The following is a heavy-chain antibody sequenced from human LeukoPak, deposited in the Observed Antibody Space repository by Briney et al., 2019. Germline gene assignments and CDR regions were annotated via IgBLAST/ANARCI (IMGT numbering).Heavy chain of an antibody. CDR1: GGSINSYY. Sequence: SETLSLTCTVSGGSINSYYWTWIRQPPGKGLEWIGFIYYTGSTYYTPSLKSRVTMSVDTSKNQFSLKLSSMTAADTAVYYCARQPPGGSIYSYGNDYWGQGTLVTVSS. D-gene: IGHD5-18*01. CDR2: IYYTGST. J-gene: IGHJ4*02. V-gene: IGHV4-59*08. CDR3: ARQPPGGSIYSYGNDY.